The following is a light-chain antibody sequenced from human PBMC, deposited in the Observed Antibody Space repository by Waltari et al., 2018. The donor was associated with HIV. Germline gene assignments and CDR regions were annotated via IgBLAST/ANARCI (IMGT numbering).Light chain of an antibody. Sequence: DIQMTQSPSSLSASVGDGVTITCRASQNIDFYLNWYQQEPGKAPKLLIHAATSLQSGVPSRLSGSGSGTDFTLTISSLQPEDVATYYCQQSYSTPRTFGLGTKVEI. CDR2: AAT. V-gene: IGKV1-39*01. J-gene: IGKJ1*01. CDR1: QNIDFY. CDR3: QQSYSTPRT.